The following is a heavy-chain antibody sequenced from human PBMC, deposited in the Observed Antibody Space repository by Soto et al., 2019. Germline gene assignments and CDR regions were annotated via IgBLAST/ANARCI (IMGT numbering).Heavy chain of an antibody. Sequence: EVQLLESGGDLVQPGGSLRLSCVASGFTFSDYFMRWVRQAPGKGLEWVSSVSAIGDNTVYADSVKGRFTISRDNSRNTLYLQMRSLRDEDTGTYFCARLTSGQLGTSVYVYIDVWGKGTTVTVSS. V-gene: IGHV3-23*01. J-gene: IGHJ6*03. CDR3: ARLTSGQLGTSVYVYIDV. CDR2: VSAIGDNT. CDR1: GFTFSDYF. D-gene: IGHD6-6*01.